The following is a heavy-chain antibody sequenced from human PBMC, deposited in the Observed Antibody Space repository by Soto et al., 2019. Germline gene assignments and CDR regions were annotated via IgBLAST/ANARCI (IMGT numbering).Heavy chain of an antibody. V-gene: IGHV3-23*01. CDR2: ISGSGGST. CDR3: AKEGRDFGVVIMGDFDY. Sequence: GGSLRLSCAASGFTFSSYAMSWVRQAPGKGLEWVSAISGSGGSTNYGDSVKGRFTIARDNSKNTLYLQMNSLRAEDTAVYYCAKEGRDFGVVIMGDFDYWGQGTLVTVSS. CDR1: GFTFSSYA. J-gene: IGHJ4*02. D-gene: IGHD3-3*01.